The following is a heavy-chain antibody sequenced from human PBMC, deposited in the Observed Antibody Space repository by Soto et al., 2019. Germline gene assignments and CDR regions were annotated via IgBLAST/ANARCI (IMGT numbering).Heavy chain of an antibody. V-gene: IGHV4-59*01. J-gene: IGHJ6*03. CDR1: GGSISSFY. CDR3: ARDITIFGVVTEGTYMDV. Sequence: SETLSLTXTVSGGSISSFYWSWIRQPPGKGLEWIGYIYYSGSTNYNPSLKSRVTISVDTSKNQFSLKLSSVTAADTAVYYCARDITIFGVVTEGTYMDVWGKGTTVTVSS. CDR2: IYYSGST. D-gene: IGHD3-3*01.